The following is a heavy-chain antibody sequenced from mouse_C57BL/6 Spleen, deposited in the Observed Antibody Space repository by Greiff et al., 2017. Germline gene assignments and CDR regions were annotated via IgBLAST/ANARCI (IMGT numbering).Heavy chain of an antibody. CDR2: ISSGGSYT. Sequence: EVQGVESGGDLVKPGGSLKLSCAASGFTFSSYGMSWVRQTPGKRLEWVATISSGGSYTYYPDSVKGRFTISRDNAKNTLYLQMSSLKSEDTAMYYCARRGGSSYGYAMDYWGQGTSVTVSS. J-gene: IGHJ4*01. D-gene: IGHD1-1*01. V-gene: IGHV5-6*01. CDR1: GFTFSSYG. CDR3: ARRGGSSYGYAMDY.